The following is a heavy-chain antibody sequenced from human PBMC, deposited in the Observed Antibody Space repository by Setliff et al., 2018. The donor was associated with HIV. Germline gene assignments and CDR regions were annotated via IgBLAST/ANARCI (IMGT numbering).Heavy chain of an antibody. J-gene: IGHJ6*03. CDR3: ARIYPGRRRRYYYYYMDV. CDR2: IYTSGTT. CDR1: GGSISSYY. V-gene: IGHV4-4*07. D-gene: IGHD1-1*01. Sequence: SETLSLTCTVSGGSISSYYWSWTRQPAGKGLEWIGHIYTSGTTNYQPSLKSRVTISVDMSKNQFSLKLSSVTAADTAVYYRARIYPGRRRRYYYYYMDVWGKGTTVTVSS.